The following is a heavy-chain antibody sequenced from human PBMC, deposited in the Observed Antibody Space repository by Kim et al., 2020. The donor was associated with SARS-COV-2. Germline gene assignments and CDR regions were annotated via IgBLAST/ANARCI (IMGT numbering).Heavy chain of an antibody. V-gene: IGHV3-23*01. CDR1: GFTFSSYA. J-gene: IGHJ6*02. CDR3: AKFSASGHFYYGMDV. CDR2: ISGSGDST. Sequence: GGSLRLSCAASGFTFSSYAMSWVSQAPGKGLEWVSGISGSGDSTYYADSVKGRFAMSRDNSKNTLYLQMNSLRADDTAVYYCAKFSASGHFYYGMDVWGQGTPVTVSS.